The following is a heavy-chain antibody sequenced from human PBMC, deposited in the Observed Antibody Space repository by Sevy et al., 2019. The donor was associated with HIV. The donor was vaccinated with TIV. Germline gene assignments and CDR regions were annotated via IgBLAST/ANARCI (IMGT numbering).Heavy chain of an antibody. CDR3: AKDLGERAGYSSGWYGGG. CDR1: GYTLTELS. D-gene: IGHD6-19*01. Sequence: ASVKVSCKVSGYTLTELSMHWVRQAPGKGLEWMGGFDPEDGETIYAQKFQGRVTMTEDTSTDTAYMELSSLRSEETAVNYGAKDLGERAGYSSGWYGGGWGQGTLVTVSS. V-gene: IGHV1-24*01. J-gene: IGHJ4*02. CDR2: FDPEDGET.